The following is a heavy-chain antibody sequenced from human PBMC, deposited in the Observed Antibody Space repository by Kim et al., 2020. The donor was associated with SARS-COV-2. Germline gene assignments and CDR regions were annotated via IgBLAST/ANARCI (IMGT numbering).Heavy chain of an antibody. CDR1: GFTFSSYA. CDR3: EPAHSSGWSYYDYYGMDV. Sequence: GGSLRLSCAASGFTFSSYAMRWVRRAPGKGLEWVSAISGSGGSTYYADSVKGRFTISRDNSKNTLYLQMNSLSAEDTAVYYCEPAHSSGWSYYDYYGMDVWGQGTTVTVSS. J-gene: IGHJ6*02. CDR2: ISGSGGST. V-gene: IGHV3-23*01. D-gene: IGHD6-19*01.